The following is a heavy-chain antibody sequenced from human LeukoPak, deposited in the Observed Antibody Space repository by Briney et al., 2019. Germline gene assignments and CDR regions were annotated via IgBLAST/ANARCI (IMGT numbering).Heavy chain of an antibody. Sequence: PSETLSLTCTVSGGSISSGGYYWSWIRQPPGKGLEWIGEINHSGSTNYNPSLKSRVTISVDTSKNQFSLKLSSVTAADTAVYYCASIYPYYYDSSGYYDYWGQGTLVTVSS. CDR3: ASIYPYYYDSSGYYDY. J-gene: IGHJ4*02. CDR1: GGSISSGGYY. V-gene: IGHV4-61*08. D-gene: IGHD3-22*01. CDR2: INHSGST.